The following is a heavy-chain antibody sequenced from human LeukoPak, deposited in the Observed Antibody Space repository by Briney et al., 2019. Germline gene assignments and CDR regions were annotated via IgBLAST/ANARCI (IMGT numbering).Heavy chain of an antibody. CDR2: IYHSGST. V-gene: IGHV4-39*01. Sequence: SETLSLTCTVSGGSISSSSYYWGWIRQPPGKGLEWIGSIYHSGSTYYNPSLKSRVTIYVDTSKNQFSLKLSSVTAADTAVYYCARGRRDGYNLEYFDKWGQGTLVTVSS. CDR3: ARGRRDGYNLEYFDK. D-gene: IGHD5-24*01. J-gene: IGHJ4*02. CDR1: GGSISSSSYY.